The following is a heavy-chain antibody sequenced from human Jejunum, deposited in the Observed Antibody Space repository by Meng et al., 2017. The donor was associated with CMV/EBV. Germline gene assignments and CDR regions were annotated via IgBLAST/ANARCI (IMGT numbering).Heavy chain of an antibody. Sequence: SGFTVNDYGMSWVRQVPGEGLEWVAGINWNGGSTGYADAVKGRFTISRDNAKNFLFLQMNSLRAEDTAFYYCARDRTIQINWFDPWGQGTLVTVSS. V-gene: IGHV3-20*03. D-gene: IGHD3-3*01. CDR1: GFTVNDYG. CDR2: INWNGGST. J-gene: IGHJ5*02. CDR3: ARDRTIQINWFDP.